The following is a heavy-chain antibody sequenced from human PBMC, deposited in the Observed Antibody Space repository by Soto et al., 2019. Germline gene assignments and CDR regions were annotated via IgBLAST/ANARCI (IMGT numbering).Heavy chain of an antibody. D-gene: IGHD1-20*01. Sequence: GGSLRLSCAASGFTFSSYSMNWVRQAPGKGLEWVSSISSSSSYIYYADSVKGRFTISRDNAKNSLYLQMNSLRAEDTAVYYCASDPLSIYKNPNTPDAFDIWGQGTMVTVSS. CDR2: ISSSSSYI. CDR3: ASDPLSIYKNPNTPDAFDI. CDR1: GFTFSSYS. V-gene: IGHV3-21*01. J-gene: IGHJ3*02.